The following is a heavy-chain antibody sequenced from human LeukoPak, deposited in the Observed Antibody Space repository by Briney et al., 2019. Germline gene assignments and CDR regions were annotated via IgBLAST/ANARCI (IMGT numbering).Heavy chain of an antibody. D-gene: IGHD3-9*01. CDR2: IKQDESER. J-gene: IGHJ3*01. V-gene: IGHV3-7*01. CDR1: GFSFSTYW. CDR3: ARRRYGEAFDV. Sequence: GGSLRLSCVASGFSFSTYWLSWVRQAPGKGLEWVANIKQDESERQYVDSVKGRFTISRDNAKNSLYLQMNSLTAEDTAVFYCARRRYGEAFDVWGQGTMVTVS.